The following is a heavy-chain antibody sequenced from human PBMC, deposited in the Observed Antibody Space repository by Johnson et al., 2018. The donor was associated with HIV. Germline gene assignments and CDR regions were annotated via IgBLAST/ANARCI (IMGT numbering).Heavy chain of an antibody. CDR3: TTGLYWNDAFDI. CDR1: GFTVTNAW. CDR2: IKSKTDGGTT. V-gene: IGHV3-15*01. Sequence: VQLVESGGGVVQPGRSLRLSCAASGFTVTNAWMSWVRQAPGKGLEWVGRIKSKTDGGTTDYAAPVKGRFTISRDDSKTTLYLQMNSLKTEDTAVYYCTTGLYWNDAFDIWGQGTMVTVSS. D-gene: IGHD1-1*01. J-gene: IGHJ3*02.